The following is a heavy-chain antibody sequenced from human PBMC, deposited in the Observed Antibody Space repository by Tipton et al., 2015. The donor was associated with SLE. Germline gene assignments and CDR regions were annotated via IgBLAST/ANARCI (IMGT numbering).Heavy chain of an antibody. D-gene: IGHD6-13*01. Sequence: TLSLTCTVSGGSISSGSYYWSWIRRPPGKGLEWIGYIYYSGSTNYNPSLKSRGTLSVDTSQNQFSLKLSSVTAADTAVYYCARLNRYSSHGVFDYWGQGTLVTVSS. CDR1: GGSISSGSYY. V-gene: IGHV4-61*01. CDR3: ARLNRYSSHGVFDY. J-gene: IGHJ4*02. CDR2: IYYSGST.